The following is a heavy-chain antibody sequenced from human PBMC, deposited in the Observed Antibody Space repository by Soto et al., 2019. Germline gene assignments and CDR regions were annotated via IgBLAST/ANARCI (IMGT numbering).Heavy chain of an antibody. D-gene: IGHD1-7*01. J-gene: IGHJ5*02. CDR3: ARHISSGTNIAAIRSFDP. CDR1: GGSINSYY. Sequence: SETLSLTCTVSGGSINSYYWSWIRQPPGKGLEWIGYIYYSGSTNYNPSLKSRITISADTSKNQFSLKLGSVTAADTAVYYCARHISSGTNIAAIRSFDPWGQGTLVTVSS. V-gene: IGHV4-59*08. CDR2: IYYSGST.